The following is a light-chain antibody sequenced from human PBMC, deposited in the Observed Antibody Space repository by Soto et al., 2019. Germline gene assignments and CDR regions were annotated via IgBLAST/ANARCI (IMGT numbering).Light chain of an antibody. CDR2: EVN. V-gene: IGLV2-23*02. Sequence: QSVLTQPASVSGSPGQSITISCTGTSGDVGGYNLVSWYQQSPGKAPKLIIYEVNKRPSGVSNRFSGSKSGNTASLTISGLQTEDESDYYCCSNTDTSSFVFGSGTKVTVL. CDR1: SGDVGGYNL. CDR3: CSNTDTSSFV. J-gene: IGLJ1*01.